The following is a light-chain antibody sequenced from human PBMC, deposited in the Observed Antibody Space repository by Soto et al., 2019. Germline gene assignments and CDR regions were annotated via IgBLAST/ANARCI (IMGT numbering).Light chain of an antibody. CDR3: MQALQSWT. CDR2: LGS. V-gene: IGKV2-28*01. CDR1: QSLLHSNGYNY. Sequence: DIVMTQSPLSLPVTPGEPASISCMSSQSLLHSNGYNYLDWYLQKPGQSPQLLIYLGSNRASGVPDRLSGSGSGTDFTLKISRVEAEDVGVYYCMQALQSWTFGQGTKVDI. J-gene: IGKJ1*01.